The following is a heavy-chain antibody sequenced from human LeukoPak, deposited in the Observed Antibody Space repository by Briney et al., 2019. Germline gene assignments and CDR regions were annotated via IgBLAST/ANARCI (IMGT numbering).Heavy chain of an antibody. D-gene: IGHD3-16*01. V-gene: IGHV4-39*07. J-gene: IGHJ6*03. CDR2: IHFIGIT. CDR1: GGSINSSSYY. Sequence: KTSETLSLTCTVSGGSINSSSYYWGWIRQPPGKGLEWIGSIHFIGITYYNPSLKSRITISVDTSKNQSSLRLNSVIAADTAVYYCARIKKGDYMDVWGKGTTVTVSS. CDR3: ARIKKGDYMDV.